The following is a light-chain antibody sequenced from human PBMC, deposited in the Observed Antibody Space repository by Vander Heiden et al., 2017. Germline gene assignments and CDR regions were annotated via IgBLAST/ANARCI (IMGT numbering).Light chain of an antibody. J-gene: IGKJ1*01. CDR1: PSVSSN. CDR3: PQYNNWSMT. Sequence: EIVLTQSPATLSVSPGERATLSCRANPSVSSNLAGSLQTPCQSPTLLLYGAYTRATGIPARFSGSGSGTEFTLHISSVHSEDFEVYYRPQYNNWSMTFGQGTKVEIK. V-gene: IGKV3-15*01. CDR2: GAY.